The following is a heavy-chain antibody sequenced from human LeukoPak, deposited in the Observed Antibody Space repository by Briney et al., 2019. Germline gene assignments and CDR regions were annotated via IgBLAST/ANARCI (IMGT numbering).Heavy chain of an antibody. CDR3: ARDIREGYGHVGSY. CDR1: GFTVSSNY. Sequence: PGGSLRLSCAASGFTVSSNYMSWVRQAPGKGLEWVSVIYSGGSTYYADSVKGRFTISRDNSKNTLYLQMNSLRAEDTAVYYCARDIREGYGHVGSYWGQGTLVTVSS. CDR2: IYSGGST. D-gene: IGHD5-12*01. V-gene: IGHV3-66*02. J-gene: IGHJ4*02.